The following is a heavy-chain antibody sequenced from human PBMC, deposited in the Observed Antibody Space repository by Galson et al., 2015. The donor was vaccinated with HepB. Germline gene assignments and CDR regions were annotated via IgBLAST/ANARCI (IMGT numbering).Heavy chain of an antibody. V-gene: IGHV4-59*08. Sequence: SETLSLTCSVSGGSISPYYWIWIRQPPGEGLEWIGYIYYSGSTNYNPSLKSRITISVDTSKNQFSLKLNSVTAADTAVYYCAKLRNSGHPRERTWNFDLWGRGTLVTVSS. CDR1: GGSISPYY. CDR2: IYYSGST. D-gene: IGHD5-12*01. J-gene: IGHJ2*01. CDR3: AKLRNSGHPRERTWNFDL.